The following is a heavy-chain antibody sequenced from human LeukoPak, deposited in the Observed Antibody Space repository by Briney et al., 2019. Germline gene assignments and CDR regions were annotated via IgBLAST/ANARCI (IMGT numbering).Heavy chain of an antibody. CDR2: LKQDGSDK. D-gene: IGHD4-17*01. Sequence: GGSLRLSCAASGFTFSRYWMSWVRQAPGRGLEWVANLKQDGSDKYYVDSVKGRFTISRDNAKTSLFLQMNSLRAEDTAVYYCAREVYGDNYFDYWGQGTLVTVAS. J-gene: IGHJ4*02. CDR1: GFTFSRYW. CDR3: AREVYGDNYFDY. V-gene: IGHV3-7*05.